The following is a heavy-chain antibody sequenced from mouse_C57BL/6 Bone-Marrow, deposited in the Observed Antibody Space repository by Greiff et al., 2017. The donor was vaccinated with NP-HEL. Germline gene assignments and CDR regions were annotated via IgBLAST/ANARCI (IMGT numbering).Heavy chain of an antibody. Sequence: QVQLQQPGAELVKPGASVKLSCKASGYTFTSYWMHWVKQRPGQGLEWIGMIHPNSGSTNYNEKFKSKATLTVDKSSSTAYMQLSSLTSEDSAVYYCARPDDYDGGRYFDYWGQGTTLTVSS. J-gene: IGHJ2*01. CDR3: ARPDDYDGGRYFDY. CDR2: IHPNSGST. CDR1: GYTFTSYW. V-gene: IGHV1-64*01. D-gene: IGHD2-4*01.